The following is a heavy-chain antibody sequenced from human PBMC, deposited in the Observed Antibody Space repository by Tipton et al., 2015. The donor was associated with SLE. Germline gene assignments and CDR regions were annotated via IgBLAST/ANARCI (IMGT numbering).Heavy chain of an antibody. CDR2: VYNSGTT. Sequence: LRLSCAVSGDSISSGSFYWSWIRQQPGKGLEWIGYVYNSGTTYYTPSLRSRVTTSADTTQNRFSLRLSSVTAADAAVYYCATGRPWYYFDYWGQGNLVSVSS. CDR1: GDSISSGSFY. V-gene: IGHV4-31*11. CDR3: ATGRPWYYFDY. D-gene: IGHD2-15*01. J-gene: IGHJ4*02.